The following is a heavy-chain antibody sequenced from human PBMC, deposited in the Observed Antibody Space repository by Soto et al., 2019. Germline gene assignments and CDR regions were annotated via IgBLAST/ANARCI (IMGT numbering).Heavy chain of an antibody. V-gene: IGHV1-3*01. CDR2: INAGNGNT. CDR3: ARDLPPLVVPPLHYYYGMDV. Sequence: QVQLVQSGAEVKKPGASVKVSCKASGYTFTSYAMHWVRQAPGQRLEWMGWINAGNGNTKYSQKFQGRVTITRDTSASTAYMELSSMRSEDTAVYYCARDLPPLVVPPLHYYYGMDVWGQGTTVTVSS. D-gene: IGHD2-2*01. CDR1: GYTFTSYA. J-gene: IGHJ6*02.